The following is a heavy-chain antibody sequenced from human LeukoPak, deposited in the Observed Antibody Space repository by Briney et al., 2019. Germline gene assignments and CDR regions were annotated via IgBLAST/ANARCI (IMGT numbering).Heavy chain of an antibody. Sequence: GGSLRLSCAASGFTFDDYAMHWVRQAPGKGLEWVSLVSGDGGSTYYADSVKGRFTISRDNSKDSLYLQINSLRTEDTALYYCAKSGRGYSNGYDYAMDVWGQGTTVTVSS. CDR2: VSGDGGST. J-gene: IGHJ6*02. CDR1: GFTFDDYA. CDR3: AKSGRGYSNGYDYAMDV. V-gene: IGHV3-43*02. D-gene: IGHD5-18*01.